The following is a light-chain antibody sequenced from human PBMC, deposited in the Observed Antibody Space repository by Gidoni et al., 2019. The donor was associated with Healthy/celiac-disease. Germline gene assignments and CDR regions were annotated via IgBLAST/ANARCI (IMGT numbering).Light chain of an antibody. CDR2: GAS. J-gene: IGKJ2*01. CDR1: QSVSSSY. V-gene: IGKV3-20*01. CDR3: QQYGSSP. Sequence: VLPQSPGTLSLSPGERATLSCRASQSVSSSYFAWYQQKPGQAPRLLIYGASSSATGIPDRFSGSGSGTDFSLTISRLEPEVFAAYYCQQYGSSPFGQGTKLEIK.